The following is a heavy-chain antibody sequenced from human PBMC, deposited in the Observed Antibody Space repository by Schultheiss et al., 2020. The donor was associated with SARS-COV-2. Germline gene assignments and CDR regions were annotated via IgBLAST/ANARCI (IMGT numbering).Heavy chain of an antibody. Sequence: GSLRLSCAASGFTLSSFAMSWVRQAPGKGLEWVGYTHYSGDTYSGDTYYNPSLKSRVTISVDTSKNQFSLKLTSVTAADTAVYYCARGPAPYSDFWSDSYTGWFDPWGQGTLVTVSS. CDR1: GFTLSSFA. CDR2: THYSGDTYSGDT. V-gene: IGHV4-59*12. D-gene: IGHD3-3*01. CDR3: ARGPAPYSDFWSDSYTGWFDP. J-gene: IGHJ5*02.